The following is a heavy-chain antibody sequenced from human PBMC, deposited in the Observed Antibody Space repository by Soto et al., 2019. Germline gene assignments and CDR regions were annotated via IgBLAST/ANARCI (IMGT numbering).Heavy chain of an antibody. CDR2: IYYSGST. D-gene: IGHD2-15*01. CDR1: GGSVSSGSYY. V-gene: IGHV4-61*01. Sequence: PSETLSLTCTVSGGSVSSGSYYWSWIRQPPGKGLEWIGYIYYSGSTNYNPSLKSRVTISVDTSKNQFSLKLSSVTAADTAVYYCVKESLGYCSGGSCYRGAFDIWGQGTMVTVSS. CDR3: VKESLGYCSGGSCYRGAFDI. J-gene: IGHJ3*02.